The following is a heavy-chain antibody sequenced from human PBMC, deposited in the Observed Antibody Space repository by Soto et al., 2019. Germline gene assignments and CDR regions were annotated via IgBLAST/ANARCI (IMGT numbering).Heavy chain of an antibody. V-gene: IGHV1-46*01. CDR3: ARDGNTIFGVVIAAPKYYFDY. D-gene: IGHD3-3*01. J-gene: IGHJ4*02. CDR1: GYTFTSYY. Sequence: QVQLVQSGAEVKKPGASVKVSCKASGYTFTSYYMHWVRQAPGQGLEWMGIINPSGGSTSYAQKFQGRVTMTRDTSTSTVYMALSSLRSEDTAVYYCARDGNTIFGVVIAAPKYYFDYWGQGTLVTVSS. CDR2: INPSGGST.